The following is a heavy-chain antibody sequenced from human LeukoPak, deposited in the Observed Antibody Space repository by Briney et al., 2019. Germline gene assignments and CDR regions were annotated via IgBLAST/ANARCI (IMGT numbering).Heavy chain of an antibody. J-gene: IGHJ1*01. V-gene: IGHV3-23*01. CDR2: VSASGGST. CDR1: GFTFSNYA. D-gene: IGHD5-18*01. Sequence: PGGSLRLSCAASGFTFSNYAMSWVRQAPGKGLEWVSTVSASGGSTFYADSVKGRFTISRDNSKDTLYLQMSSLRAEDTAVYYCAKDNSLAEYLLHWGQGTLVTVSS. CDR3: AKDNSLAEYLLH.